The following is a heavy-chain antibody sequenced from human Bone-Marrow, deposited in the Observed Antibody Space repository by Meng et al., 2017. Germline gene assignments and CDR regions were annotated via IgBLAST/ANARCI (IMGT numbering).Heavy chain of an antibody. CDR1: GGTFSSYA. Sequence: SVKVSCKASGGTFSSYAISWVRQAPGQGLEWMGGIIPIFGTANYTQKFQGRVTITADESTSTAYMELSSLRSEDTAVYYCARVSPRRSGWSGDYWGQGTLVTVSS. V-gene: IGHV1-69*13. CDR2: IIPIFGTA. J-gene: IGHJ4*02. CDR3: ARVSPRRSGWSGDY. D-gene: IGHD6-19*01.